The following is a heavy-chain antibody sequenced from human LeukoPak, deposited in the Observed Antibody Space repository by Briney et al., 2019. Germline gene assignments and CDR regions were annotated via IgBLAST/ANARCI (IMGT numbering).Heavy chain of an antibody. V-gene: IGHV4-59*01. CDR2: IYYSGST. Sequence: NPSETLSLTCTVSGGSISSYYWSWIRQPPGKGLEWIGYIYYSGSTNYNPPLKSRVTISVDTSKNQFSLKLSSVTAADTAVYYCAREVGIAVAGTEAFDIWGQGTMVTVSS. CDR3: AREVGIAVAGTEAFDI. J-gene: IGHJ3*02. D-gene: IGHD6-19*01. CDR1: GGSISSYY.